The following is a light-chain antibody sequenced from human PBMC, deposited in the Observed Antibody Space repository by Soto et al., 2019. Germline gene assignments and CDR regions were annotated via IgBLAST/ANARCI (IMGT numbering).Light chain of an antibody. CDR3: SSYTSNSTLV. J-gene: IGLJ3*02. Sequence: QSALTQPPSASGSPGQSVTISCSGTSSDVGGFNYVSWYQQHPGRAPKVLIYEVNKRPSGVPDRFSGSKSGSTASLTVSGLQAEDEADYFCSSYTSNSTLVFGGGTKLTVL. V-gene: IGLV2-8*01. CDR1: SSDVGGFNY. CDR2: EVN.